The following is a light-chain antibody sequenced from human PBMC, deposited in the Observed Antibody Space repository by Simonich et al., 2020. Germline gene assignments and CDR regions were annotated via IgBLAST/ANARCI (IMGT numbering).Light chain of an antibody. CDR1: QSISSW. V-gene: IGKV1-5*03. J-gene: IGKJ3*01. CDR2: KAS. Sequence: DIQMTQSPSTLSASVGDRVTITCRASQSISSWLAWYQQKPGKAPKLLIFKASSLESGVPSRFSGMGSGTEFTLTISSLQPDDFATYYCQQYNSYSPSYTFGPGTKVDIK. CDR3: QQYNSYSPSYT.